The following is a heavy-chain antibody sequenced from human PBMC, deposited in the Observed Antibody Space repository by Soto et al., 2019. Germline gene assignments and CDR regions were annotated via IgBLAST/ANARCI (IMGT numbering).Heavy chain of an antibody. CDR3: ARDGGAY. CDR1: GFTFSSYA. CDR2: MSYDGSNK. D-gene: IGHD3-16*01. V-gene: IGHV3-30-3*01. J-gene: IGHJ4*02. Sequence: QVQLVESGGGVVQPGRSLRLSCAASGFTFSSYAMHWVRRAPGKGLEWMAVMSYDGSNKYYADSVKGRFTISRDNSKNTLSLQMNSRRPEDTALDYCARDGGAYWGQGTLVIVSS.